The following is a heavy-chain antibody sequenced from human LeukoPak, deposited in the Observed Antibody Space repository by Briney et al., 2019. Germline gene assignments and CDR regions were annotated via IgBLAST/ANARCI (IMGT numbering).Heavy chain of an antibody. D-gene: IGHD3-10*01. J-gene: IGHJ5*02. CDR3: ARDYYYGSGSYNWFDP. CDR2: INPSGGST. Sequence: ASVKVSCKASGYTFTSYYMHWVRQAPGQGLEWMGIINPSGGSTSYAQKFQGRVTMTRDTSTSTVYMELSSLRSEDTAVYYCARDYYYGSGSYNWFDPWGQGTLVTVSS. V-gene: IGHV1-46*01. CDR1: GYTFTSYY.